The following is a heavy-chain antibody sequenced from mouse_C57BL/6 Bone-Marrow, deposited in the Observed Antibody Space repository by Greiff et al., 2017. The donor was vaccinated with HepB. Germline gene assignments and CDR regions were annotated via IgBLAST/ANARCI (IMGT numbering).Heavy chain of an antibody. CDR3: ARRGGDGSAGWFAY. V-gene: IGHV1-61*01. CDR2: IYPSDSET. J-gene: IGHJ3*01. D-gene: IGHD2-3*01. CDR1: GYTFTSYW. Sequence: QVQLQQPGAELVRPGSSVKLSCKASGYTFTSYWMDWVKQRPGQGLEWIGNIYPSDSETHYNQKFKDKATLTVDKSSSTAYMQLSSLTSEDSAVYYCARRGGDGSAGWFAYWGQGTLVTVSA.